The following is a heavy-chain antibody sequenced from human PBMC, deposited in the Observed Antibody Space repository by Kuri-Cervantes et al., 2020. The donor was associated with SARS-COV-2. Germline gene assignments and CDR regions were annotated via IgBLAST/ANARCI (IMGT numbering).Heavy chain of an antibody. J-gene: IGHJ6*03. CDR1: GDLIRSYF. D-gene: IGHD6-13*01. CDR2: IYTSGST. CDR3: AGVLESIVAAGSHYYYYMDV. V-gene: IGHV4-4*07. Sequence: ESLKIPCTVSGDLIRSYFWSSVRQPAGKGLEWIGHIYTSGSTNYNPSLKIGVTMSVDTSKNHLSLRLSSVTAADTAVYYCAGVLESIVAAGSHYYYYMDVWGKGTTVTVSS.